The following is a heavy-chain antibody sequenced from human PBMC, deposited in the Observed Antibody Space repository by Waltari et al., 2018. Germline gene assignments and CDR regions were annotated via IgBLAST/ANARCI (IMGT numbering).Heavy chain of an antibody. Sequence: QVQLQESGPGLVKPSETLSLTCTVPGGSISSYYWSWIRQPPGKGLEWIGYIYYSGSTNYNPSLKSRVTISVDTSKNQFSLKLSSVTAADTAVYYCARRNYDFWSGYPGAVDYWGQGTLVTVSS. J-gene: IGHJ4*02. D-gene: IGHD3-3*01. CDR2: IYYSGST. CDR3: ARRNYDFWSGYPGAVDY. CDR1: GGSISSYY. V-gene: IGHV4-59*01.